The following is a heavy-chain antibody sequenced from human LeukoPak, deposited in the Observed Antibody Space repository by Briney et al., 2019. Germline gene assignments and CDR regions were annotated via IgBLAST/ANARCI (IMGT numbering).Heavy chain of an antibody. D-gene: IGHD5-24*01. J-gene: IGHJ4*02. CDR2: IYYSGST. Sequence: PSETLSLTCTVSGGSISSYYWSWIRQPPGKGLEWIGYIYYSGSTNYNPSLKSRVTISVDTSKNQFSLKLSSVTAADTAVYYCARQQSRDPNYTFDYWGQGTLVTVSS. CDR3: ARQQSRDPNYTFDY. V-gene: IGHV4-59*01. CDR1: GGSISSYY.